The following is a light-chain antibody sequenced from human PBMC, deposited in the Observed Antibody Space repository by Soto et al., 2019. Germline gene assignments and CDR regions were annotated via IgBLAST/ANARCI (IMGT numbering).Light chain of an antibody. CDR1: QSLSSY. V-gene: IGKV3-11*01. CDR3: QQRSNWPPQWT. CDR2: DAS. J-gene: IGKJ1*01. Sequence: EIVVTQSPGTLSLTPGERATLSCRASQSLSSYLAWYQQKPGQAPRLLIYDASNSATGIPARFSGSGSGTDFTLTISSLEPEDFAVYYCQQRSNWPPQWTFGQGTKVDIK.